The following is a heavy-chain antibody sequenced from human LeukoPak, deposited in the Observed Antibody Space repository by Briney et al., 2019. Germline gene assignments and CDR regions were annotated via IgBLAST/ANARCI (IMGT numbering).Heavy chain of an antibody. CDR2: IYSGGGT. Sequence: GGSLRLSCAASGFTVSNNYMTWVRQAPGEGPECVSVIYSGGGTYYTDSVRGRFTISRDNSDNTLYLQMNSLRPEDTAVYYCARDFWVHGGYYGAWGQGTLVTVSP. D-gene: IGHD1-26*01. J-gene: IGHJ5*02. V-gene: IGHV3-66*02. CDR3: ARDFWVHGGYYGA. CDR1: GFTVSNNY.